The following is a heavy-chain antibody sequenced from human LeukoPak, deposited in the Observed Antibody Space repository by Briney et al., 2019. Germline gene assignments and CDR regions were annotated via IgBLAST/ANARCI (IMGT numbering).Heavy chain of an antibody. CDR1: GGTFSSYA. CDR2: IIPIFGTA. D-gene: IGHD4-17*01. V-gene: IGHV1-69*13. CDR3: KNDYGDYDFDY. Sequence: ASVKVSCKASGGTFSSYAISWVRQAPGQGLEWMGGIIPIFGTANYAQKFQGRVTITADESTSTAYMELSSLRSEDTAVYYCKNDYGDYDFDYWGQGTLVTVSS. J-gene: IGHJ4*02.